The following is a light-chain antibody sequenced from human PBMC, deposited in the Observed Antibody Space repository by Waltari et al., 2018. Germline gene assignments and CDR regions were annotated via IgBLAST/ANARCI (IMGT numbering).Light chain of an antibody. V-gene: IGKV3-11*01. CDR2: DAN. Sequence: TLSLSPGERATLSCRASQSVSGYLAWYQQRPGQAPRLLIYDANHRATGIPARFSGSGSGTDFTLTISSLEPEDFVVYYCQHRISWPYTFGQGTKLQI. CDR1: QSVSGY. CDR3: QHRISWPYT. J-gene: IGKJ2*01.